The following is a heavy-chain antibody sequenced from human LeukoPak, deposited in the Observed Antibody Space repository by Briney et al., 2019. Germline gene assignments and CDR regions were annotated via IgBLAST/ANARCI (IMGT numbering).Heavy chain of an antibody. D-gene: IGHD3-22*01. Sequence: ASVKVSCKASGDTFTSYGISWVRQAPGQGLEWMGWISAYNGNTNYAQKLQGRVTMTTDTSTSTAYMELRSLRSDDTAVYYCASDDYYDSSGYYFDYWGQGTLVTVSS. J-gene: IGHJ4*02. V-gene: IGHV1-18*01. CDR2: ISAYNGNT. CDR1: GDTFTSYG. CDR3: ASDDYYDSSGYYFDY.